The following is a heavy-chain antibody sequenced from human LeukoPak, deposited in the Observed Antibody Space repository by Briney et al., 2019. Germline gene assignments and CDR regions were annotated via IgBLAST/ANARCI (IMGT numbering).Heavy chain of an antibody. CDR1: GFTFRTYA. CDR2: ISYDGSNK. V-gene: IGHV3-30*04. Sequence: GGSLRLSCGASGFTFRTYAMHWVRQAPGKGLEWVAVISYDGSNKYYADSVKGRFTISRDNSKNTLYLQMNSLRAEDTAVYYCARDRLTVGSTVVYWGQGTLVTVSS. CDR3: ARDRLTVGSTVVY. D-gene: IGHD1-26*01. J-gene: IGHJ4*02.